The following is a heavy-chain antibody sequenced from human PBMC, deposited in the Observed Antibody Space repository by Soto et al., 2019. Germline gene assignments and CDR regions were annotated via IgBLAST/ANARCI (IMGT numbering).Heavy chain of an antibody. CDR1: GYTFSSYN. D-gene: IGHD4-4*01. Sequence: QVPLVQSGAEVKKPGASVKVSCKASGYTFSSYNINWVRQATGQGLEWMGWMNPNSGNTGYAQKFQGRVTMTRNTSISTAYMELSSLRSEDTAVYYCARDSTVTTVYYYYGMDVWGQGTTVIVSS. J-gene: IGHJ6*02. V-gene: IGHV1-8*01. CDR3: ARDSTVTTVYYYYGMDV. CDR2: MNPNSGNT.